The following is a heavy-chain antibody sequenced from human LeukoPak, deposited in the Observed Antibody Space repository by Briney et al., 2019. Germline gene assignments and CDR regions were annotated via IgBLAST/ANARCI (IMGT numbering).Heavy chain of an antibody. V-gene: IGHV3-74*01. J-gene: IGHJ1*01. Sequence: QPGGSLRLSCAASGFTFSSYWMHWVRPAPGKGLVWVSRIKSDGRTRYADSVRARFTTSRDNAKNTVSLQMSSLRAEDTGVYYCARAPSEIGGYYPEYFRHWGQGTLVTVSP. CDR1: GFTFSSYW. CDR3: ARAPSEIGGYYPEYFRH. CDR2: IKSDGRT. D-gene: IGHD3-22*01.